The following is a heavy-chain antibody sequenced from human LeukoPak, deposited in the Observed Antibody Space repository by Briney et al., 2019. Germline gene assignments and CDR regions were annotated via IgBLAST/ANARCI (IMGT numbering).Heavy chain of an antibody. J-gene: IGHJ4*02. Sequence: PSETLSLTCTVSGGSVSSSSYSWGWIRQPPGKGLEWIGSIYYSGSTYYNPSLKSRVTISVDTSKNQFSLKLSSVTAADTAVYYCARGEEEYPVDYWGQGTLVTVSS. D-gene: IGHD2/OR15-2a*01. CDR2: IYYSGST. V-gene: IGHV4-39*01. CDR1: GGSVSSSSYS. CDR3: ARGEEEYPVDY.